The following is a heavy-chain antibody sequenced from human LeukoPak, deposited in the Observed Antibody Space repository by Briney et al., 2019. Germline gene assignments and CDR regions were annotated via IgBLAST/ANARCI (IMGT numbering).Heavy chain of an antibody. CDR1: GGTFSSYA. CDR2: IIPILGIT. D-gene: IGHD3-16*01. CDR3: ARDPSGGYVPYFDY. Sequence: GASVKVSCKASGGTFSSYAISWVGQAPGQGLDWRGRIIPILGITNYAQKFQGRVTITADKSTSTAYMELSSLRSDDTAVYYCARDPSGGYVPYFDYWGQGTLVTVSS. V-gene: IGHV1-69*04. J-gene: IGHJ4*02.